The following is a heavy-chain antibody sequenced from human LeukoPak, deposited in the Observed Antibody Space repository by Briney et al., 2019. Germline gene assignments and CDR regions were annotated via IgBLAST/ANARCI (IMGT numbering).Heavy chain of an antibody. CDR3: AREWGLESSGYYYAY. CDR1: GGTFSRFT. Sequence: ASVKVSCKASGGTFSRFTISWVRQAPGQGFEWIGGITPIFGTANFAQKFQGRVSITADESTSTAFMELNSLRSEDTAVYYCAREWGLESSGYYYAYWGQGTLVTVSS. CDR2: ITPIFGTA. J-gene: IGHJ4*02. D-gene: IGHD3-22*01. V-gene: IGHV1-69*13.